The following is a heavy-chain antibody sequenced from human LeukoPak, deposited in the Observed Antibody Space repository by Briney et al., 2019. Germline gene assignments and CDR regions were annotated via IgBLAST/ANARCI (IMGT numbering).Heavy chain of an antibody. CDR2: IYYSGST. V-gene: IGHV4-39*01. Sequence: VWFRQPPGKGLEWIRTIYYSGSTYYNPSLKSRVTISVDTSENQFSLRLSSVTAADTAVYYCAKGIDSGYGDYWGQGTLVTVSS. CDR3: AKGIDSGYGDY. J-gene: IGHJ4*02. D-gene: IGHD5-12*01.